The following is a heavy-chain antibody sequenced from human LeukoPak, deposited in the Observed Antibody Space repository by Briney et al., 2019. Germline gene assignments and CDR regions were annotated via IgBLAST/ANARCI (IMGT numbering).Heavy chain of an antibody. D-gene: IGHD2-2*03. CDR2: VNREGTTT. Sequence: GGSLRLSCAASGFTFNTYWMHWVRQAPGKGLVWVARVNREGTTTAYADSVKGRFIISRDNSKNTLYLQMNNLRAEDTAVYYCAIDSDWILFDYWGQGTPVTVSS. CDR1: GFTFNTYW. J-gene: IGHJ4*02. V-gene: IGHV3-74*03. CDR3: AIDSDWILFDY.